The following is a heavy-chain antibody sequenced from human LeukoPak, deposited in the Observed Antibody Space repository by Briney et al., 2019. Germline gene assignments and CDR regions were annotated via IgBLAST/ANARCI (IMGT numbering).Heavy chain of an antibody. CDR2: ISYDGSNK. CDR1: GFTFSSYG. Sequence: GRSLRLSCAASGFTFSSYGMHWVRQAPGKGLEWVAVISYDGSNKYYADSVKGRFTISRDNSKNTLYLQMNSLRAEDTAVYYCAKGPLITPLDYWGQGTLVTVSS. CDR3: AKGPLITPLDY. J-gene: IGHJ4*02. D-gene: IGHD3-22*01. V-gene: IGHV3-30*18.